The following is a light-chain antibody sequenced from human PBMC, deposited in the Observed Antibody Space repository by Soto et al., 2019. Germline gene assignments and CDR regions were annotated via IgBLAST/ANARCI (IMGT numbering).Light chain of an antibody. CDR3: SSYTTSSTNV. CDR1: SSDVGGYNY. J-gene: IGLJ1*01. Sequence: QSVLTQPASVSGSPGQSITISCTGTSSDVGGYNYVSWFQQHPDKAPKLIIYDVSNRPSGVSDRFSGSKSGNTASLTISGLQAEDEADSYCSSYTTSSTNVFGTGTKLTVL. CDR2: DVS. V-gene: IGLV2-14*01.